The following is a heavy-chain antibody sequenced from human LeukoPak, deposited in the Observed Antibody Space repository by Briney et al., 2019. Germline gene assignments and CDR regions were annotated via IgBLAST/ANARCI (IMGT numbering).Heavy chain of an antibody. CDR1: GFTFSNYG. CDR2: IWYDGSNK. D-gene: IGHD5-12*01. V-gene: IGHV3-33*01. J-gene: IGHJ4*02. CDR3: ARGYSGYDFYYFDY. Sequence: GGSLRLPCAASGFTFSNYGMHWVRQAPGKGLEWVAVIWYDGSNKYYVDSVKGRFTISRDNSKNTLYLQMNSLRAEDTAVYYCARGYSGYDFYYFDYWGQGTLVTVSS.